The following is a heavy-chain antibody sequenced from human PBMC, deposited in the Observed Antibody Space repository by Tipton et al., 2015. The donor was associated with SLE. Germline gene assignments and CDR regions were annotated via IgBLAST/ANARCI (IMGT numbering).Heavy chain of an antibody. Sequence: WSWIRQPPGKGLEWIGYIYHSGSTYYNPSLKSRVTISVDTSKNQFSLKLSSVTAADIAVYYCARALTGGPFDYWGQGTLVTVSS. V-gene: IGHV4-30-2*04. CDR3: ARALTGGPFDY. J-gene: IGHJ4*02. CDR2: IYHSGST. D-gene: IGHD7-27*01.